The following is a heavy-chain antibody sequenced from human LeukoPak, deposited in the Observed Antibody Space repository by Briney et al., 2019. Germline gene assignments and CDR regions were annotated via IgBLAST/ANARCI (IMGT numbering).Heavy chain of an antibody. CDR1: GGSFSGYY. CDR3: ARSRGWYGDYFDY. CDR2: INHSGST. V-gene: IGHV4-34*01. Sequence: SETLSLTCAVYGGSFSGYYWSWIRQPPGKGLEWIGEINHSGSTNYNPSLKSRVTISVDTSKNQFSLKLSSVTAADTAVYYCARSRGWYGDYFDYWGQGTLVTVSS. J-gene: IGHJ4*02. D-gene: IGHD6-19*01.